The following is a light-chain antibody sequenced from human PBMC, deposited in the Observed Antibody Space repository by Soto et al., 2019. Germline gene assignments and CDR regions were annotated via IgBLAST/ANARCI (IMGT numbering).Light chain of an antibody. V-gene: IGLV1-47*01. CDR2: RNN. CDR1: SSNIGSKY. Sequence: QSVLTQPPSVSAAPGQKVTISCSGSSSNIGSKYVYWYQQLPGTAPKLLMYRNNQRASGVPDRFSGSKSGTSASLAISGLRSEDEADYYCAAWDVGLSGPAFGGGTKVTVL. CDR3: AAWDVGLSGPA. J-gene: IGLJ2*01.